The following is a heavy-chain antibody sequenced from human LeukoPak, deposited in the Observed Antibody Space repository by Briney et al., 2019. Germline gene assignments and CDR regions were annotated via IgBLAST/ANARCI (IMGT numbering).Heavy chain of an antibody. CDR2: INPKSGGT. J-gene: IGHJ4*02. D-gene: IGHD6-19*01. Sequence: GASVKVSCKASGYTFTDYYIHWVRQAPGQGLEWMGWINPKSGGTNYAQKFQGRVTMTNDTSIGTAYMELSRLTSDDTAVYYCTRGGWLVKWGQGTLVTVSS. CDR1: GYTFTDYY. V-gene: IGHV1-2*02. CDR3: TRGGWLVK.